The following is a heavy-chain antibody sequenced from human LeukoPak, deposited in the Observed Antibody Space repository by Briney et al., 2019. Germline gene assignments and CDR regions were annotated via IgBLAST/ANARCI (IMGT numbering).Heavy chain of an antibody. CDR3: ARGAGEDYYYGMDV. CDR1: GYSFTSYV. D-gene: IGHD3-10*01. Sequence: SVKVSCKASGYSFTSYVIKWLRPATRQGLEGMGWMNPNSGNTGYAQKFHGRVTMTRNTSISTAYMELSSLRSEDTAVYYCARGAGEDYYYGMDVWGQGTTVTVSS. J-gene: IGHJ6*02. CDR2: MNPNSGNT. V-gene: IGHV1-8*01.